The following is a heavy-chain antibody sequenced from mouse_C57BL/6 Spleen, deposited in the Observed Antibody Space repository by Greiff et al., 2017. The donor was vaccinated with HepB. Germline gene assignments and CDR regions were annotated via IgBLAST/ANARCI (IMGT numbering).Heavy chain of an antibody. CDR3: ARGTGLDY. D-gene: IGHD3-3*01. Sequence: VQLQQPGAELVRPGSSVKLSCKASGYTFTSYWMHWVKQRPRQGLEWIGNIDPSDSETHYNQKFKDKATLTVDKSSSTAYMQLSSLTSEDSAVYYCARGTGLDYWGQGTTLTVSS. CDR2: IDPSDSET. V-gene: IGHV1-52*01. CDR1: GYTFTSYW. J-gene: IGHJ2*01.